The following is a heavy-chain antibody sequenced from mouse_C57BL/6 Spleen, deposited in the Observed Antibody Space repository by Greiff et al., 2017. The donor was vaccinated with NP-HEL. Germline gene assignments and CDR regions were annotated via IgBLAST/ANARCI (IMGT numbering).Heavy chain of an antibody. CDR1: GYTFTDYN. J-gene: IGHJ2*01. CDR2: INPNNGGT. CDR3: ASQGTGTRYFDY. Sequence: EVQLQQSGPELVKPGASVKMSCKASGYTFTDYNMHWVKQSHGKSLEWIGYINPNNGGTSYNQKFKGKATLTVNKSSSTAYMELRSLTSEDSAVYYCASQGTGTRYFDYWGQGTTLTVSS. D-gene: IGHD4-1*01. V-gene: IGHV1-22*01.